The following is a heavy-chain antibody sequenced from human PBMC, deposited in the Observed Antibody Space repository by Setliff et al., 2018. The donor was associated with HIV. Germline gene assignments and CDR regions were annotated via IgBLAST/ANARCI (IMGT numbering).Heavy chain of an antibody. CDR1: GFTFSSYA. V-gene: IGHV3-23*01. D-gene: IGHD2-15*01. CDR3: AKDGISGGSYPPYYFDY. J-gene: IGHJ4*01. CDR2: ISGSGSGT. Sequence: GGSLRLSCAASGFTFSSYAMSWVRQAPGKGLEWVSVISGSGSGTFCADSVKGRFTISRDNSKNTLYLQMNRLRVDDTAVYYCAKDGISGGSYPPYYFDYWGHGTLVTAPQ.